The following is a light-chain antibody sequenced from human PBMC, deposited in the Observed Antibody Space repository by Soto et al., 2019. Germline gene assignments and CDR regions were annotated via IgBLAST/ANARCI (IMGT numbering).Light chain of an antibody. CDR3: HQYATSPRP. Sequence: EIVLTQSPGTLSLSPGERATLSCRASQSVGRNFLAWYQQKPGQAPRLLIYHASSRATGIPDRFDGGGSVTDFTLTISRLEPEDFAVYYCHQYATSPRPFGQGTKVDI. CDR2: HAS. CDR1: QSVGRNF. V-gene: IGKV3-20*01. J-gene: IGKJ1*01.